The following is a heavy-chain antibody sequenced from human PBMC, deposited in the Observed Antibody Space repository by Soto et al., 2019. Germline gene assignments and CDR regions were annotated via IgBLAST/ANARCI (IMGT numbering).Heavy chain of an antibody. V-gene: IGHV1-69*06. CDR2: IIPIFGTA. CDR1: GGTFSSYA. J-gene: IGHJ6*02. CDR3: ARDRWLRKDYYYGMDV. D-gene: IGHD5-12*01. Sequence: GASVKVSCKASGGTFSSYAISWVRQAPGQGLEWMGGIIPIFGTANYAQKFQGRVTITADKSTSTAYMELSSLRSEDTAVYYCARDRWLRKDYYYGMDVWGQGTTVTVSS.